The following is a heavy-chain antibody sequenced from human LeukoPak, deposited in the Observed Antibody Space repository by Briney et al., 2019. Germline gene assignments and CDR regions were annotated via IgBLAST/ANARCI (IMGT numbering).Heavy chain of an antibody. CDR3: ARSDGYGLVDI. CDR1: GGSIRSYY. V-gene: IGHV4-34*01. J-gene: IGHJ3*02. D-gene: IGHD3-10*01. CDR2: INHSGST. Sequence: PSETLSLTCTVSGGSIRSYYWSWIRQPPGKGLEWIGEINHSGSTNYNPSLKSRVTISVDTSKNQFSLKLSSVTAADTAVYYCARSDGYGLVDIWGQGTMVTVSS.